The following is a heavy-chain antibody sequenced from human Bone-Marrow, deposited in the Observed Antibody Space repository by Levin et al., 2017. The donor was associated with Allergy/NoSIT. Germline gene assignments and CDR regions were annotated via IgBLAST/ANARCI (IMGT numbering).Heavy chain of an antibody. J-gene: IGHJ3*02. V-gene: IGHV3-7*01. Sequence: HSGGSLRLSCAASGFTFSDFWMSWVRQAPGKGLEWVANIKQDGGETYFLDSVKGRFTISRDNAKSSVSLQMNSLRVEDTALYYCARGGWGLVAGLDAFDIWGQGTMVTVSP. CDR3: ARGGWGLVAGLDAFDI. D-gene: IGHD6-19*01. CDR1: GFTFSDFW. CDR2: IKQDGGET.